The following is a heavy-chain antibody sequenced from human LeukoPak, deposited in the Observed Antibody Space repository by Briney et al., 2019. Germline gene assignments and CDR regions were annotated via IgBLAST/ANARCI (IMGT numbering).Heavy chain of an antibody. CDR3: ARDPEELATTPFDF. V-gene: IGHV7-4-1*02. CDR2: INTNTGNP. J-gene: IGHJ4*02. D-gene: IGHD1-1*01. CDR1: GYTFTSYA. Sequence: ASVKVSCKASGYTFTSYAMNWVRQAPGQGPEWMGWINTNTGNPTYVQGFTGRFVFSLDTSVSTAYLQISSLKAEDTAVYYCARDPEELATTPFDFWGQGTLVTVSS.